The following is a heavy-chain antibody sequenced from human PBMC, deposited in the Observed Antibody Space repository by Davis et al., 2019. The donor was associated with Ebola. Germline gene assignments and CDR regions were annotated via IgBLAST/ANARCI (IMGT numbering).Heavy chain of an antibody. Sequence: AASVKVSCKASGGTFSSYAISWVRQAPGQGLEWMGGIIPIFGTANYAQKFQGRVTITADESTSTAYMELRSLRSDDTAVYYCARDRVTIFGVVTTSYGMDVWGQGTTVTVSS. J-gene: IGHJ6*02. D-gene: IGHD3-3*01. CDR1: GGTFSSYA. CDR2: IIPIFGTA. V-gene: IGHV1-69*13. CDR3: ARDRVTIFGVVTTSYGMDV.